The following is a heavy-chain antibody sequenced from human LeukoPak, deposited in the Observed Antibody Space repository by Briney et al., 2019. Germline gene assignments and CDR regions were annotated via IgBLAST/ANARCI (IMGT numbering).Heavy chain of an antibody. CDR1: GYSISSGYY. V-gene: IGHV4-61*02. CDR3: AGQGYDFWSGYRYYFDY. J-gene: IGHJ4*02. D-gene: IGHD3-3*01. Sequence: PSETLSLTCAVSGYSISSGYYWSWIRQPAGKGLEWIGRIYTSGSTNYNPSLKSRVTISVDTSKNQFSLKLSSVTAADTAVYYCAGQGYDFWSGYRYYFDYWGQGTLVTVSS. CDR2: IYTSGST.